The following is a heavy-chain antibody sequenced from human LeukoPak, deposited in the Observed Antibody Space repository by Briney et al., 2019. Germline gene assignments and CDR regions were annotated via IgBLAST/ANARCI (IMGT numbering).Heavy chain of an antibody. CDR3: ARGRYGGGSYDY. Sequence: PSETLSLACTVSGGSIDTYYWTWIRQPPGKGLEYIAYIYYTGSTDYNPPFKSRVRMSLDTSKNQFSLVLNSVTAADTAVYYCARGRYGGGSYDYWGQGTLVTVSS. CDR1: GGSIDTYY. J-gene: IGHJ4*02. V-gene: IGHV4-59*01. CDR2: IYYTGST. D-gene: IGHD6-19*01.